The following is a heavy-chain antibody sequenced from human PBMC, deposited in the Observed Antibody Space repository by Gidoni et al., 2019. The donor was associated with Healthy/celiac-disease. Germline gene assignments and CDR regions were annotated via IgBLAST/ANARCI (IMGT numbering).Heavy chain of an antibody. Sequence: QVQLVESGGGVVQPGRSLSPPYAGSGFPFSTDGLPWVRQAPGQGLGWVAVIAYDGSNKYYADSVKGRFTIFRDNSKNTLYRQMNSLRAVDTAMYYCAKREGIAARPYYYYGMDVWGQGTTVTVSS. CDR3: AKREGIAARPYYYYGMDV. J-gene: IGHJ6*02. CDR2: IAYDGSNK. CDR1: GFPFSTDG. D-gene: IGHD6-6*01. V-gene: IGHV3-30*18.